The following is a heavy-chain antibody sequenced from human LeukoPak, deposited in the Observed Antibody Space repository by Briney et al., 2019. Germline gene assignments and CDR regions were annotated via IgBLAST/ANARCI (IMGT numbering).Heavy chain of an antibody. CDR2: IWYDGSNK. Sequence: PGRSLRLSCAASGFTFSSYGMHWVRQAPGKGLEWVAVIWYDGSNKYYADSVKGRFTISRDNSKNTLYLQMNSLRAEDTAVYYCVRDFGPSSYYFDFWGQGTLVTVSS. D-gene: IGHD3-3*01. V-gene: IGHV3-33*01. CDR1: GFTFSSYG. CDR3: VRDFGPSSYYFDF. J-gene: IGHJ4*02.